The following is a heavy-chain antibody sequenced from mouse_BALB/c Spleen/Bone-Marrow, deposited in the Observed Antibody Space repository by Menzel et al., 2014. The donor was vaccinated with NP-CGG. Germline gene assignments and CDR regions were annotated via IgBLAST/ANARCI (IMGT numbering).Heavy chain of an antibody. CDR3: SRSTFAHVMDS. Sequence: VQRVESGAELARPGASVKMSCKASGYTFTSYTMHWVKQRPGQGLGWIGYITPNSDHTNYNQKFKDRATLTADKSSSTAYMQLSSLTSEDSAIYYCSRSTFAHVMDSWGQGTSVTVSS. V-gene: IGHV1-4*01. D-gene: IGHD4-1*02. CDR2: ITPNSDHT. J-gene: IGHJ4*01. CDR1: GYTFTSYT.